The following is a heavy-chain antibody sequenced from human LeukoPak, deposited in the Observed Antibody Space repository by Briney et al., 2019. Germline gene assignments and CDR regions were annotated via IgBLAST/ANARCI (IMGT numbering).Heavy chain of an antibody. D-gene: IGHD5-12*01. CDR1: GFIFSNYG. CDR2: ISYDGSNR. V-gene: IGHV3-30*18. Sequence: GKSLRLSCAASGFIFSNYGMHWVRQAPGKGLEWVAVISYDGSNRYYADSVKGRFTISRDNSKNTLYVQMNSLRAEDTAVYYCAKGETGGGYVRDYYFDYWGQGTLVTVAS. J-gene: IGHJ4*02. CDR3: AKGETGGGYVRDYYFDY.